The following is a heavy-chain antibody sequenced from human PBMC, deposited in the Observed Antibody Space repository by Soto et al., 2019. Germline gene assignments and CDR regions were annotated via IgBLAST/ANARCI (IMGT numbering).Heavy chain of an antibody. CDR3: VKLLRSWYGHNALDV. CDR2: ISGGGGSS. Sequence: EVKLLESGGGFVQPGGSVRLSCTAAGLTFSNYAMSWVRQAPGKGLEFVAFISGGGGSSYSVDSVKGRLTVSRDNVKNTLSLQMNSLRVEDTAVYYCVKLLRSWYGHNALDVWGQGTTVTVSS. V-gene: IGHV3-23*01. CDR1: GLTFSNYA. J-gene: IGHJ6*02. D-gene: IGHD3-9*01.